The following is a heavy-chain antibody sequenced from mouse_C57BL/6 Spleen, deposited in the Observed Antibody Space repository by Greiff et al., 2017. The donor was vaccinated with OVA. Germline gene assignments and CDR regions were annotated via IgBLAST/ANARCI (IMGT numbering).Heavy chain of an antibody. J-gene: IGHJ1*03. CDR1: GYSITSGYD. Sequence: EVKLQESGPGMVKPSQSLSLTCTVTGYSITSGYDWHWIRHFPGNKLEWMGYISYSGSTNYNPSLKSRISITHDTSKNHFFLKLNSVTTEDTATYYCASKGDYYGSSYGYFDVWGTGTTVTVSS. D-gene: IGHD1-1*01. CDR2: ISYSGST. CDR3: ASKGDYYGSSYGYFDV. V-gene: IGHV3-1*01.